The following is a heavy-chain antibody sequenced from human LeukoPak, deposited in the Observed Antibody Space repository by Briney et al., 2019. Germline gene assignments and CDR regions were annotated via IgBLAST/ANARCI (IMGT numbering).Heavy chain of an antibody. D-gene: IGHD3-16*02. J-gene: IGHJ4*02. CDR1: GFTFSSYA. Sequence: GGSLRLSCAASGFTFSSYAMSWVRQAPGKGLEWVSAISGSGGSTYYADSVKGRFTISRDNSKNTLYLQMNSLRAEDTAEYYCAKITITFGGVIVIKSFDYWGQGTLVTVSS. V-gene: IGHV3-23*01. CDR2: ISGSGGST. CDR3: AKITITFGGVIVIKSFDY.